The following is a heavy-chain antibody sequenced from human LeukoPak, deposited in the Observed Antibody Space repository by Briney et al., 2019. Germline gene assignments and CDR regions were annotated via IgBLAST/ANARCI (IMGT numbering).Heavy chain of an antibody. J-gene: IGHJ3*02. CDR1: GFTFSSYA. Sequence: GGSLRLSCAASGFTFSSYAMHWVRQAPGKGLEWVAVISYDGSNKYYADSVKGRFTISRDNSKNTLYLQMNSLRAEDTAVYYCARDSDLSYYYVSSGYYYGNAFDIWGQGTMVTVSS. D-gene: IGHD3-22*01. CDR3: ARDSDLSYYYVSSGYYYGNAFDI. V-gene: IGHV3-30-3*01. CDR2: ISYDGSNK.